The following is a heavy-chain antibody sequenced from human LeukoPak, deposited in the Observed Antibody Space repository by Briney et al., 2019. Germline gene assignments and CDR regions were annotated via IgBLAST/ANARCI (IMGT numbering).Heavy chain of an antibody. J-gene: IGHJ5*02. Sequence: PGGSLRLSCAASGFIFSSYWMSWVRQTPGKGLEWVANIKQDGSAKYYEDSVKGRFSISRDNAKNSLSLQMNSLRVEDTAVYYCARHVVSSSWSGWFDPWGQGTLVTVSS. V-gene: IGHV3-7*01. CDR3: ARHVVSSSWSGWFDP. D-gene: IGHD6-13*01. CDR1: GFIFSSYW. CDR2: IKQDGSAK.